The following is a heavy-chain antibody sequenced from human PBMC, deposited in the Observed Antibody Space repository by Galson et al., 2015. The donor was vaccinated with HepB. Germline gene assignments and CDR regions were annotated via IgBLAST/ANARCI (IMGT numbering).Heavy chain of an antibody. CDR1: GGSISSGGYY. CDR2: IYYSGST. V-gene: IGHV4-31*03. Sequence: LSLTCTVSGGSISSGGYYWSWIRQHPGKGLEWIGYIYYSGSTYYNPSLKSRVTISVDTSKNQFSLKLSSVTAADTAVYYCARIAAAATFSKRRTDYYYYMDVWGKGTTVTVSS. D-gene: IGHD6-13*01. CDR3: ARIAAAATFSKRRTDYYYYMDV. J-gene: IGHJ6*03.